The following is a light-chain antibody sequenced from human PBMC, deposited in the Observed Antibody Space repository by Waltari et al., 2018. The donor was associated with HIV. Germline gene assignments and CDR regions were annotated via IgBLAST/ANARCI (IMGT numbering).Light chain of an antibody. Sequence: SYVLTQAPSVSLAPGQTATISCGNMGRNSGRWYRQKPGRAPLLVVLDDVDRSSGIPARFSGARSGERATLTISGVEAGDEADYYCQVWDRSYKEAVFGGGT. V-gene: IGLV3-21*02. J-gene: IGLJ2*01. CDR3: QVWDRSYKEAV. CDR1: NMGRNS. CDR2: DDV.